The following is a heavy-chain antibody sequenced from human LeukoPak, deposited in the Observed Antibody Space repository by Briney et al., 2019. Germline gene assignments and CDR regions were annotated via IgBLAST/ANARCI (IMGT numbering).Heavy chain of an antibody. Sequence: SETLSLTCTVSDGFITNYYWSWVRQPPGKGLEFIGYVHYSGTTNYNPSLRSRVTISIDTSTKHFFLKLNSVTAADTAVYYCATGYGDFRVEGRYFYSWGQGTLVTVSS. CDR3: ATGYGDFRVEGRYFYS. CDR2: VHYSGTT. V-gene: IGHV4-59*01. D-gene: IGHD4-17*01. J-gene: IGHJ4*02. CDR1: DGFITNYY.